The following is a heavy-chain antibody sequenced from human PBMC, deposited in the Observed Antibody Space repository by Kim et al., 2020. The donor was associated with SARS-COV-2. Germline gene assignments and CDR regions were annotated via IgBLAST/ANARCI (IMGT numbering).Heavy chain of an antibody. Sequence: YYADSVKGRFTISRDNSKNTLYLQMNSLRAEDTAVYYCAKEVKWELHYDYWGQGTLVTVSS. CDR3: AKEVKWELHYDY. D-gene: IGHD1-26*01. J-gene: IGHJ4*02. V-gene: IGHV3-23*01.